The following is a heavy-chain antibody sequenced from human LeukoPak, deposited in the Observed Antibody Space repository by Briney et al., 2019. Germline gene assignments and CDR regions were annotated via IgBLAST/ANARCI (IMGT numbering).Heavy chain of an antibody. Sequence: GGSLRLSCAASGFTFSSYGMHWVRQAPRKGLEWLAVVSSDGSNKYSADSVKGRFTFSRDNSKSTLYLQMNSLRAEDTAVYYCAKSGIAAAGQRGYFDYWGQGTLVTVSS. CDR2: VSSDGSNK. V-gene: IGHV3-30*18. CDR1: GFTFSSYG. D-gene: IGHD6-13*01. J-gene: IGHJ4*02. CDR3: AKSGIAAAGQRGYFDY.